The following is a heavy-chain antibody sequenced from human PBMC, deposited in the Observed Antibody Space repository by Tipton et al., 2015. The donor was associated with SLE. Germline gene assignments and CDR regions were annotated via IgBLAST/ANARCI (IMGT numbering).Heavy chain of an antibody. CDR2: IRYDGSNK. V-gene: IGHV3-30*02. CDR1: GFTFNSYA. D-gene: IGHD6-13*01. CDR3: AKDGKSSSRCVDH. Sequence: SLRLSCSASGFTFNSYAVHWDRQAPGKGLSCVAFIRYDGSNKYYADSVTGRFTISRDNSKNTLYLQMNSLRAEDTAVYYCAKDGKSSSRCVDHGGQRTPATVSA. J-gene: IGHJ4*02.